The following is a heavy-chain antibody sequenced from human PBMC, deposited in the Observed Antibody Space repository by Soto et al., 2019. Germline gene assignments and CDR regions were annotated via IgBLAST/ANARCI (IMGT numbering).Heavy chain of an antibody. CDR1: GFTFSNYG. CDR2: TRHDGTNK. Sequence: QVQLVESGGGVVQPGGSLRLSCATSGFTFSNYGMHWVRQAPGKGLEWVAVTRHDGTNKYYADSVKGRFTTSRDNSKNTVHLQMNSLRGEDTAVYYCARDLSGPLDYWDQGTLVTVSS. J-gene: IGHJ4*02. CDR3: ARDLSGPLDY. V-gene: IGHV3-33*01.